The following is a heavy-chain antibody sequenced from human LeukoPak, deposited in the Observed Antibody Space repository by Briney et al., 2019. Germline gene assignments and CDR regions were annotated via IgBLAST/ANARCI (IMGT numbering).Heavy chain of an antibody. J-gene: IGHJ4*02. CDR3: AREGPNSSGLDY. Sequence: PGGSLRLSCAASGFTFSSYDMHWVRQAPGKGLEWVAVIWYDGSNKYYADSVKGRFTISRDNSKNTLYLQMNSLRAEDTAVYYCAREGPNSSGLDYWGQGTLVTVSS. CDR1: GFTFSSYD. CDR2: IWYDGSNK. V-gene: IGHV3-33*01. D-gene: IGHD6-19*01.